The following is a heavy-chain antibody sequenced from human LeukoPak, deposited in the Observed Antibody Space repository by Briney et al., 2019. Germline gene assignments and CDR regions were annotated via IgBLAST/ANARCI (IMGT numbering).Heavy chain of an antibody. CDR3: ARGPADIVATTDYGGV. J-gene: IGHJ6*04. D-gene: IGHD5-12*01. V-gene: IGHV1-18*01. CDR1: GYTFTSYG. Sequence: ASVKVSCKASGYTFTSYGIIWGRQAPGQGLESMGWISAYNGNTNYAQKLQGRVTMTTDTPTSTAYMELRSLRSDDTAVYYCARGPADIVATTDYGGVWGKGTRVSVSS. CDR2: ISAYNGNT.